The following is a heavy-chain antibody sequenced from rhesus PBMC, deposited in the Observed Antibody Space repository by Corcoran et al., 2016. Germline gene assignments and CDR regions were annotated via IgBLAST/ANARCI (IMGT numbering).Heavy chain of an antibody. J-gene: IGHJ4*01. CDR2: IDVSGRST. CDR1: GGSISSNY. CDR3: ARVEYGTSYDY. Sequence: QVQLQESGPGLVKPLETLSITCAVSGGSISSNYWSWIRQPPGKGLEWNGYIDVSGRSTRYNPSLKSRVTLSVDTSKNQFSLKLSSVTAADTAVYYCARVEYGTSYDYWGQGVLVTVSS. V-gene: IGHV4S11*01. D-gene: IGHD4-29*01.